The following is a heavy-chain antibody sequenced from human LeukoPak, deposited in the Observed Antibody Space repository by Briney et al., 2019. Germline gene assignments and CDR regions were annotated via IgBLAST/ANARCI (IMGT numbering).Heavy chain of an antibody. Sequence: GGSLRLSCAAPGFTFSSYAMSWVRQAPGKGLEWVSAISGSGGSTYYADSVKGRFTISRDNSKNTLYLQMNSLGAEDTAVYYCAKALITMVRGPFDYWGQGTLVTVSS. D-gene: IGHD3-10*01. CDR2: ISGSGGST. V-gene: IGHV3-23*01. CDR3: AKALITMVRGPFDY. CDR1: GFTFSSYA. J-gene: IGHJ4*02.